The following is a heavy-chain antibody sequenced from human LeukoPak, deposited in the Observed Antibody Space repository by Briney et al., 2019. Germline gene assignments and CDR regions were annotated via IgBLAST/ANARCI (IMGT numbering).Heavy chain of an antibody. Sequence: AASVKVSCKASGYTFTSYDINWVRQATGQGLEWMGWMNPNSGNTNSAQKLQGRVTMNTDTSTSTAYMELRSLRSDDTAVYYCARGRSISRSWYNYWGQGTLVTVSS. D-gene: IGHD6-13*01. CDR2: MNPNSGNT. V-gene: IGHV1-18*01. CDR3: ARGRSISRSWYNY. J-gene: IGHJ4*02. CDR1: GYTFTSYD.